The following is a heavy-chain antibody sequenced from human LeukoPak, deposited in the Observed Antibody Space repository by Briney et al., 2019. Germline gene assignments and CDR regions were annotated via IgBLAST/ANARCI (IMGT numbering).Heavy chain of an antibody. D-gene: IGHD2-15*01. CDR3: ARRRYCSGGSCYYIHYFDY. CDR1: GGSFSGYY. Sequence: PSETLSLTCAVYGGSFSGYYWSWIRQPPGKGLEWIGEINHSGSTNYNPSLKSRVTISVDTSKNQFSLKLSSVTAADTAVYYCARRRYCSGGSCYYIHYFDYWGQGTLVTVSS. CDR2: INHSGST. V-gene: IGHV4-34*01. J-gene: IGHJ4*02.